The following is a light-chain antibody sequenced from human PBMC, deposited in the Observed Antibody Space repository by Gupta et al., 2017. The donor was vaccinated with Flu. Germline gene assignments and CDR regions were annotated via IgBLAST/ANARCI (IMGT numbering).Light chain of an antibody. CDR1: QRVSSN. V-gene: IGKV3-15*01. Sequence: EIILTQSPATLSVSPGERATLSCRASQRVSSNLAWYQQKPGQAPRLLIYGSSTRATGIRARFSGSGDGTEVTLTISSRQSEDFAVYYCQYENNWHPIFTFGPGTKVDIK. CDR2: GSS. J-gene: IGKJ3*01. CDR3: QYENNWHPIFT.